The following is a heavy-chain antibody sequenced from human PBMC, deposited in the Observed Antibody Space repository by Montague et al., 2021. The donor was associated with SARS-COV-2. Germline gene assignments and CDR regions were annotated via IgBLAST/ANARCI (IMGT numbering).Heavy chain of an antibody. Sequence: SLRLSFSASGFTFSSYEMNWVRQAPGKGLEWVSYISSSGSTIYYADSVKGRFTISRDNAKNSLYLQMNSLRAEDTAVYYCARADILTGYYMVGYYYGMDVWGQGTTVTVSS. CDR3: ARADILTGYYMVGYYYGMDV. CDR1: GFTFSSYE. D-gene: IGHD3-9*01. V-gene: IGHV3-48*03. CDR2: ISSSGSTI. J-gene: IGHJ6*02.